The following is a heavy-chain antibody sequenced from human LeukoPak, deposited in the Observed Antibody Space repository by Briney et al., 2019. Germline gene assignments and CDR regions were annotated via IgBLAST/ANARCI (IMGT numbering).Heavy chain of an antibody. V-gene: IGHV1-2*06. CDR2: INPNSGGT. Sequence: ASVKVSCKASGYTFTGYYMHWVRQAPGQGREWMGRINPNSGGTNYAQKFQGRVTMTRDTSISTAYMELSRLRSDDTAVYYCASGGAIYYYDSSGYYSNNFDYWGQGTLVTVSS. J-gene: IGHJ4*02. D-gene: IGHD3-22*01. CDR1: GYTFTGYY. CDR3: ASGGAIYYYDSSGYYSNNFDY.